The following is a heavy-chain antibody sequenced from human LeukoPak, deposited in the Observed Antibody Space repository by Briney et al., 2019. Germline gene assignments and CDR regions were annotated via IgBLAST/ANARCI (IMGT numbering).Heavy chain of an antibody. CDR3: AREVTRGSYQRTDAFDI. CDR1: GFTFSSYA. D-gene: IGHD1-26*01. J-gene: IGHJ3*02. Sequence: GGSLRLSCAASGFTFSSYAMHWVRQAPGKGLERVAVISYDGSNKYYADSVKGRFTISRDNSKNTLYLQMNSLRAEDTAVYYCAREVTRGSYQRTDAFDIWGQGTMVTVSS. V-gene: IGHV3-30-3*01. CDR2: ISYDGSNK.